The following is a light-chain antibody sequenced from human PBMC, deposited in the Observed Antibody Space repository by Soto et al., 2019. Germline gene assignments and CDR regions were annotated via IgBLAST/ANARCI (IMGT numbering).Light chain of an antibody. CDR3: QVWDSSSHVV. J-gene: IGLJ2*01. V-gene: IGLV3-21*04. CDR1: NIGSKS. CDR2: YDS. Sequence: SYELTQPPSVSVAPGKTARITCGGNNIGSKSVHWYQQKPGQAPVLVIYYDSDRPSGIPERFSGSNSGNTATLTISRVEARDEADYYCQVWDSSSHVVFGGGTKLTVL.